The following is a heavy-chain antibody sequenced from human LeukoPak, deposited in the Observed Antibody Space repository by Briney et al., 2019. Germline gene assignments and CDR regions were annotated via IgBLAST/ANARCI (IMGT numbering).Heavy chain of an antibody. Sequence: GGSLRLSCAASGFTFSDYYMSWLRQAPGKGLEWVSYISSSGSTIYYADSVKGRFTISRDNAKNSLYLQMNSLRAEDTAVYYCARARDCSSTSCQGAFDIWGQGTMVTVSS. CDR3: ARARDCSSTSCQGAFDI. CDR1: GFTFSDYY. V-gene: IGHV3-11*04. J-gene: IGHJ3*02. D-gene: IGHD2-2*01. CDR2: ISSSGSTI.